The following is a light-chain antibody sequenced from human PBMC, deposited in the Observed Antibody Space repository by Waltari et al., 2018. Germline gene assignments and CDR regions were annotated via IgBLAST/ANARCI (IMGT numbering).Light chain of an antibody. V-gene: IGKV3-15*01. CDR1: QSVRTY. Sequence: LSCRASQSVRTYLAWYQQKPAQAPRLLISDASNRATGVPARFSGSWSGTDFTLTIASLQSEDFAVYYCHQNYEWPHTFGQGTKLEIK. CDR2: DAS. J-gene: IGKJ2*01. CDR3: HQNYEWPHT.